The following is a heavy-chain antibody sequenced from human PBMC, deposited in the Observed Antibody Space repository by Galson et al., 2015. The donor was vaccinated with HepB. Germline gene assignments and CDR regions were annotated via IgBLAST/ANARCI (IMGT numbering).Heavy chain of an antibody. V-gene: IGHV3-23*01. Sequence: SLRLSCAASGFTFSSYAMSWVRQAPGKGLEWVSAISGSGGSTYYADSVKGRFTTSRDNSKNTLYLQMNSLRAEDTAVYYCAKDQAAAGDAFDIWGQGTMVTVSS. J-gene: IGHJ3*02. D-gene: IGHD6-13*01. CDR3: AKDQAAAGDAFDI. CDR1: GFTFSSYA. CDR2: ISGSGGST.